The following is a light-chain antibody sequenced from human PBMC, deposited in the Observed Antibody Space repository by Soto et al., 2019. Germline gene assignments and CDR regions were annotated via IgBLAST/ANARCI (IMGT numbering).Light chain of an antibody. CDR1: SSDVGSYNR. V-gene: IGLV2-18*02. CDR2: EVS. J-gene: IGLJ2*01. CDR3: SSYTSSSTLV. Sequence: QSALTQPPSVSGSPGQSVAISCTGTSSDVGSYNRVSWYQQPPGTAPKLMIYEVSNRPSGVPDRFSGSKSGNTASLTISGLHAEDEADYYRSSYTSSSTLVFGGGTKLTVL.